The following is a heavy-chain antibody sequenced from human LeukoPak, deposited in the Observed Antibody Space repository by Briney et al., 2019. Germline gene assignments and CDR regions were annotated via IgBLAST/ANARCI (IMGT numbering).Heavy chain of an antibody. CDR2: IKQDGSEE. Sequence: GGSLRLSCAASGFIFSNYWMSWVRQPPGKGLEWVANIKQDGSEEYYVGSVKGRFTISRDNAKDSLYLQVNSLRAEDTALYYCARGHYGLDIWGQGTMVTVSS. V-gene: IGHV3-7*01. CDR3: ARGHYGLDI. CDR1: GFIFSNYW. D-gene: IGHD4-17*01. J-gene: IGHJ3*02.